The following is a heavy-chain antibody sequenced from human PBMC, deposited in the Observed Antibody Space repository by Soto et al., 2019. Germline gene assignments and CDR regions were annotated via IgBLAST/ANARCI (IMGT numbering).Heavy chain of an antibody. V-gene: IGHV1-8*01. CDR1: GYTFTSYD. J-gene: IGHJ5*02. CDR2: MNPNSGNT. CDR3: ARKVRGVIIDQNWFDP. Sequence: GASVKVSCKASGYTFTSYDINWVRQATGQGLEWMGWMNPNSGNTGYAQKFQGRLTISKDTSKSQVVLTMTNMDPVDTATYYCARKVRGVIIDQNWFDPWGQGTLVTVSS. D-gene: IGHD3-10*01.